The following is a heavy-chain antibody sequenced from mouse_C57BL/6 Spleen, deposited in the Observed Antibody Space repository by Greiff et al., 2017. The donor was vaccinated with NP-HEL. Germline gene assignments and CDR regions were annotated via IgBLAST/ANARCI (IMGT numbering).Heavy chain of an antibody. V-gene: IGHV1-74*01. Sequence: VQLQQPGAELVKPGASVKVSCKASGYTFTSYWMHWVKQRPGRGLEWIGRIHPSDSDTNYNQKFKGKATLTVDKSSSTAYMQLSSLTSEDSAVYYCAMGSITTVVAPGFDYWGQGTTLTVSS. CDR3: AMGSITTVVAPGFDY. D-gene: IGHD1-1*01. CDR2: IHPSDSDT. CDR1: GYTFTSYW. J-gene: IGHJ2*01.